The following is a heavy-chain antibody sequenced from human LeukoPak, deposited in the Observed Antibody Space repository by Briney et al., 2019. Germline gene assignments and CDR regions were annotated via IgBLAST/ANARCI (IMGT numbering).Heavy chain of an antibody. D-gene: IGHD1-14*01. CDR1: GASISSGGYY. CDR3: ARDSGNRGFQY. CDR2: IYYSGNT. Sequence: SQTLSLTCTVPGASISSGGYYRSWIRQLPGKGLEWIGYIYYSGNTYYNPSLKSRVTISGDTSKNQISLKLTSVTAADTAVYYCARDSGNRGFQYWGQGTLVTVSS. J-gene: IGHJ1*01. V-gene: IGHV4-31*03.